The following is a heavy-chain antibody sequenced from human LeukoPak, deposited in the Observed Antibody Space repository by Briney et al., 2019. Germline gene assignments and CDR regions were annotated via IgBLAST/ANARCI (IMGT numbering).Heavy chain of an antibody. V-gene: IGHV3-30-3*01. Sequence: GGSLRLSCAASGFIFSGYAMHWVRQAPGKGLEWVAVISYDGSNKYYADSVKGRFTISRDNSKNTLYLQMNSLRAEDTAVYYCARYIAVAEAFDYWGQGTLVTVSS. J-gene: IGHJ4*02. CDR3: ARYIAVAEAFDY. CDR1: GFIFSGYA. D-gene: IGHD6-19*01. CDR2: ISYDGSNK.